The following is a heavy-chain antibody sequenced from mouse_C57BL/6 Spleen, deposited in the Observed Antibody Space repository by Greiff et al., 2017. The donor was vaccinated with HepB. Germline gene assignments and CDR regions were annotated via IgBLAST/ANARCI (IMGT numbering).Heavy chain of an antibody. CDR2: IDPSDSYT. V-gene: IGHV1-69*01. CDR1: GYTFTSYW. J-gene: IGHJ4*01. Sequence: VQLQQPGAELVMPGASVKLSCKASGYTFTSYWMHWVKQRPGQGLEWIGEIDPSDSYTNYNQKFKGKSTLTVDKSSSTAYMQLSSLTSEDSAVYYCARFPRVGYYEGPMDYWGQGTSVTVSS. CDR3: ARFPRVGYYEGPMDY. D-gene: IGHD2-4*01.